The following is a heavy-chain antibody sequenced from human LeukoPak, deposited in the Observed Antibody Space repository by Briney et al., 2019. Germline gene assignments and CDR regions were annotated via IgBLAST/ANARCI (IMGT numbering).Heavy chain of an antibody. Sequence: GGSLRLSCAASGFTFSSYEMNWVRQARGKGLEWVSYISSSGSTIYYADSVKGRFTISRDNAKNSLYLQMNSLRAEDTAVYYCARAGSGRSPDWFDPWGQGTLVTVSS. J-gene: IGHJ5*02. CDR2: ISSSGSTI. CDR1: GFTFSSYE. D-gene: IGHD1-26*01. V-gene: IGHV3-48*03. CDR3: ARAGSGRSPDWFDP.